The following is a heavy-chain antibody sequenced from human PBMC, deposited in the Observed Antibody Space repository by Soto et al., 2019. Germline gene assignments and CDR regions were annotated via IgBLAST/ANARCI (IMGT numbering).Heavy chain of an antibody. V-gene: IGHV3-30*18. CDR1: GLNFSSYG. D-gene: IGHD3-22*01. CDR2: ISYDGSNK. CDR3: AKISYYDSGGPKRASYYSYGLDV. Sequence: GSMRLSSAASGLNFSSYGVHWVRQEPGKGLEWVALISYDGSNKYYADSVKGRFTISRDNSKNTLYLQMNSLRAEDTAVYYCAKISYYDSGGPKRASYYSYGLDVWGQGTTVTVSS. J-gene: IGHJ6*02.